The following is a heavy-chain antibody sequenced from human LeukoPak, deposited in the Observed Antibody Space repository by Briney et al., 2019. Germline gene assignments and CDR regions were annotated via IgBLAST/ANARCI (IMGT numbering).Heavy chain of an antibody. CDR3: ARVLPVASRDY. J-gene: IGHJ4*02. CDR1: GFTFSPYW. CDR2: IKQDGSDK. Sequence: PGGSLRLSCAASGFTFSPYWMSWVRQAPGKGLEWVANIKQDGSDKFYVDSVKGRFTISRDNAKNSMYLQMNSLRAEDTAVYYCARVLPVASRDYWGQGTLVTVSS. D-gene: IGHD2-2*01. V-gene: IGHV3-7*01.